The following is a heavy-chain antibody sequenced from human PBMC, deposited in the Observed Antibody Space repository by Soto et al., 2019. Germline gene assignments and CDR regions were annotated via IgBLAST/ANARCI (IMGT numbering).Heavy chain of an antibody. J-gene: IGHJ6*02. CDR2: INPNSGGT. V-gene: IGHV1-2*04. Sequence: ASVKCYGNASGYTFTGYYMHWVRQAPGQVLDWIGWINPNSGGTNYAQKFQGWVTMTRDTSISTAYMELSRLRSDDTAVYYFARDLAPPGVVNALYYYYGMEVWGQGTKVP. CDR3: ARDLAPPGVVNALYYYYGMEV. CDR1: GYTFTGYY. D-gene: IGHD2-21*01.